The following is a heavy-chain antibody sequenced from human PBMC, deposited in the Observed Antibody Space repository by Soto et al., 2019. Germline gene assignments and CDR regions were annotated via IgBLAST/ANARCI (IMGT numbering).Heavy chain of an antibody. CDR2: MNEDGGTT. Sequence: EVQLVESGGGLVRPGGSQRLSCAASGFTFSSYWMHVVRQAPGKGLVWVSRMNEDGGTTDYADSVKGRFTISRYNAKNTLYRQMNRLRFDVTAVYYCASDLSGRADVWGQGTTVTVSS. D-gene: IGHD3-10*01. J-gene: IGHJ6*02. CDR1: GFTFSSYW. V-gene: IGHV3-74*02. CDR3: ASDLSGRADV.